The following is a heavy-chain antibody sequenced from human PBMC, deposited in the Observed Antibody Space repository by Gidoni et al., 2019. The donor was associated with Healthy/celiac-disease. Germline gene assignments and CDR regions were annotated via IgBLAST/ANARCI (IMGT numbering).Heavy chain of an antibody. V-gene: IGHV1-58*01. CDR3: AAPLGYCTNGVCYTLPHYYYGMDV. Sequence: QMQLVQSGPEVKKPGTSVKVSCKASGFTFPSSAVQWVRQARGQRLEWIGWIVVGSGNTNYAQKCQERVTITRDMSTSTAYMELSSLRSEDTAVYYCAAPLGYCTNGVCYTLPHYYYGMDVWGQGTTVTVSS. D-gene: IGHD2-8*01. CDR2: IVVGSGNT. CDR1: GFTFPSSA. J-gene: IGHJ6*02.